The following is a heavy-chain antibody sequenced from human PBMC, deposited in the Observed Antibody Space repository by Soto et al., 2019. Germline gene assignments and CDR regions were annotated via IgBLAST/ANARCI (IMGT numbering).Heavy chain of an antibody. D-gene: IGHD1-7*01. CDR3: ARVAPPGTTVGDWFDP. V-gene: IGHV1-8*01. CDR2: MNPNSGNT. J-gene: IGHJ5*02. Sequence: QVQLVQSGAEVKKPGASVKVSCKASGYTFTSYDINWVRQATGQGLEWMGWMNPNSGNTGYAQKFQGRVTMTRNTSRSTAYMELSSLRSEDTAVYYCARVAPPGTTVGDWFDPWGQGTLVTVSS. CDR1: GYTFTSYD.